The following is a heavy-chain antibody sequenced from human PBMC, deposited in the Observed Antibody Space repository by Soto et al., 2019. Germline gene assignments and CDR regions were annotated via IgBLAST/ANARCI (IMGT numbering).Heavy chain of an antibody. J-gene: IGHJ4*02. CDR2: ISAYNGNT. Sequence: QVQLVQSGAEVKKPGASVKVSCKASGYTFTSYGISWVRQAPGQGLEWMGWISAYNGNTNYAQKLQGRVTMTTGTSTSTAYMELRSLRSDDTAVYYCAVTYYYDSSGYPLDYWGQGTLVTVSS. CDR1: GYTFTSYG. CDR3: AVTYYYDSSGYPLDY. V-gene: IGHV1-18*01. D-gene: IGHD3-22*01.